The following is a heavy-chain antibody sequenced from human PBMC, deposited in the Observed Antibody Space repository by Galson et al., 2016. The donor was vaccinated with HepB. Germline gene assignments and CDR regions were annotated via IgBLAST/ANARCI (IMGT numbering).Heavy chain of an antibody. D-gene: IGHD6-19*01. CDR2: IESKVDGGAA. Sequence: YLRLSCAASGFTFSNVWMNWVRQAPGQGLEWVGRIESKVDGGAADYAAPVKGRFTISGDDSKNTLYLQMTGLKTEDTAVYYCTTVLSTASMSGWYDWGFDSWGQGTLVTVSS. V-gene: IGHV3-15*07. J-gene: IGHJ4*02. CDR1: GFTFSNVW. CDR3: TTVLSTASMSGWYDWGFDS.